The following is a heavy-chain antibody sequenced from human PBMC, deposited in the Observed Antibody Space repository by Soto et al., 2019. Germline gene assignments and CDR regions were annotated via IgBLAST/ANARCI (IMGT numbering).Heavy chain of an antibody. D-gene: IGHD2-15*01. CDR2: VYIGGET. V-gene: IGHV4-4*07. CDR1: VESISSDYY. J-gene: IGHJ4*02. Sequence: QVHLQQSGPGLVKSSETLSLTCTVSVESISSDYYWSWIRQPDGKGLEWIGRVYIGGETNYNPSLRRLLTMSLDTSKRQFSLKLSPVTAADTAVYHCARGRQAGGLEFWGLGTLVTVST. CDR3: ARGRQAGGLEF.